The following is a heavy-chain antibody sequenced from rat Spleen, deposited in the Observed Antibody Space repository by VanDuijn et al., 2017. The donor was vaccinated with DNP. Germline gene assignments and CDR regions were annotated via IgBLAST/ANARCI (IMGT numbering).Heavy chain of an antibody. CDR3: TRGGTYYFDY. J-gene: IGHJ2*01. CDR1: GFTFSDYA. Sequence: EVQLVESGGGLVQPGRSLKLSCAASGFTFSDYAMAWVRQAPKIGLEWVATIRYDGSTAYYRDSVKGRFTISRDDSTSTLYLQMDSLRSEDTATYYCTRGGTYYFDYWGQGVLVTVSS. CDR2: IRYDGSTA. V-gene: IGHV5S10*01. D-gene: IGHD4-3*01.